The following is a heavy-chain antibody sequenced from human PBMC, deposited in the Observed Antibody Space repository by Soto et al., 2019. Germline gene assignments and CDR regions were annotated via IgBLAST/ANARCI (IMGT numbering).Heavy chain of an antibody. CDR1: GGSITSSISY. Sequence: SETLSLTCTVSGGSITSSISYWGWIRQSPGKGLEWIGNMYYSGYTYYNPSLESRVTISVDTSKNQFSLKLSSVTAADTAVYYCSRQRNYYDTSGYTDYWRQGFLVTFAS. CDR2: MYYSGYT. J-gene: IGHJ4*02. D-gene: IGHD3-22*01. V-gene: IGHV4-39*01. CDR3: SRQRNYYDTSGYTDY.